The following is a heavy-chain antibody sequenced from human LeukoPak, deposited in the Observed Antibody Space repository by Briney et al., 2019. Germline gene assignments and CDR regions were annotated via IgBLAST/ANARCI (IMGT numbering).Heavy chain of an antibody. CDR1: GYTFTGYY. D-gene: IGHD6-6*01. V-gene: IGHV1-2*02. CDR2: INPNSGGT. Sequence: SVKVSCKASGYTFTGYYMHWVRQAPGQGLEWMGWINPNSGGTNYAQKFQGRVTLTRDTSISTAYMELSRLRSDDTAVYYCARASLPYSSSSSFDPWGQGTLVTVSS. CDR3: ARASLPYSSSSSFDP. J-gene: IGHJ5*02.